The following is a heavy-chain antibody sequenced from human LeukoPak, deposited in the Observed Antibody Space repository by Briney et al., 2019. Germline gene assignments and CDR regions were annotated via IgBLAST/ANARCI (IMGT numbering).Heavy chain of an antibody. CDR1: GGSISSSY. CDR3: ARASGAFDY. Sequence: SETLSLTCPVAGGSISSSYWSWIRQPPGKGLEWIGYIYYSVITNYNPSLKSRVTISLDTSKNQFSLKLNSVTAADTAVYYCARASGAFDYWGQGALVTVSS. CDR2: IYYSVIT. V-gene: IGHV4-59*01. J-gene: IGHJ4*02.